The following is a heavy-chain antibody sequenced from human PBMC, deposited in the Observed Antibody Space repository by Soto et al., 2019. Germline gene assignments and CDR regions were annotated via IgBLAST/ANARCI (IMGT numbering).Heavy chain of an antibody. CDR3: ARTVLLWFGELHNAHNWFAP. CDR2: ISYDGGNK. V-gene: IGHV3-30-3*01. Sequence: PGGSLRLSCAASGFTFSSYAMHWVRQAPGKGLEWVAVISYDGGNKYYADSVKGRFTISRDNSKNTLYLQMNSLRAEDTAVYYCARTVLLWFGELHNAHNWFAPWGQGTLVTVSS. D-gene: IGHD3-10*01. CDR1: GFTFSSYA. J-gene: IGHJ5*02.